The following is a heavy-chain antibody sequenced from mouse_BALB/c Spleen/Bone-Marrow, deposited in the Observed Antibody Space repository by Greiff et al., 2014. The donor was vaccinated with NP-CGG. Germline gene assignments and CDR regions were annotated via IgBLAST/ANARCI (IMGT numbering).Heavy chain of an antibody. CDR3: ARRWFAY. CDR1: GFIFSDYY. J-gene: IGHJ3*01. Sequence: EVKLVESGGGLVKPGGSLKLSCAASGFIFSDYYMYWVRQTPEKRLEWVATISDGGSYTYYPDSVKGRFTISRDNAKNNLYLQMSSLKSEDTAMYYCARRWFAYWGQGTLVTVSA. CDR2: ISDGGSYT. V-gene: IGHV5-4*02.